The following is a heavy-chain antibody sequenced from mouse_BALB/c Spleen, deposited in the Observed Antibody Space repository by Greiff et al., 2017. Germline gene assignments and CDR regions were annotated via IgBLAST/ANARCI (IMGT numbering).Heavy chain of an antibody. CDR3: ARDPITTATYYYAMDY. Sequence: EVQLVESGGGLVQPGGSLQLSCAASGFTFSSYGMSWVRQTPDKRLELVATINSNGGSTYYPDSVKGRFTISRDHAKNTLYLQMSSLKSEDTAMYYCARDPITTATYYYAMDYWGQGTSVTVSS. V-gene: IGHV5-6-3*01. CDR1: GFTFSSYG. D-gene: IGHD1-2*01. CDR2: INSNGGST. J-gene: IGHJ4*01.